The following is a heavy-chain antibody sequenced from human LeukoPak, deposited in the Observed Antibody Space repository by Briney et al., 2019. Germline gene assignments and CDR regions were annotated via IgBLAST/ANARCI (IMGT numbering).Heavy chain of an antibody. CDR3: AKDVGGHTHYYGMDV. D-gene: IGHD3-16*01. J-gene: IGHJ6*02. CDR2: ISSSSSTI. CDR1: GFTFSSYS. Sequence: GGSLRLSCAASGFTFSSYSMNWVRQAPGKGLEWVSYISSSSSTIYYADSVKGRFTISRDNAKNSLYLQMNSLRAEDTAVYYCAKDVGGHTHYYGMDVWGQGTTVTVSS. V-gene: IGHV3-48*01.